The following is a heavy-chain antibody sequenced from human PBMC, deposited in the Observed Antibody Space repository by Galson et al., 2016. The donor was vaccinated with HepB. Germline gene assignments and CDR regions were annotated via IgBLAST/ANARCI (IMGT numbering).Heavy chain of an antibody. V-gene: IGHV3-15*01. Sequence: SLRLSCATSEFTFTNAWMSWVRQAPGKGLEWVGRIKTKTDGETTDYAAPVKGRFTISRDDSKNTLYLQMNSLKTEDSALYYCTTAADWGQGTLVTVSS. CDR2: IKTKTDGETT. CDR3: TTAAD. CDR1: EFTFTNAW. J-gene: IGHJ4*02.